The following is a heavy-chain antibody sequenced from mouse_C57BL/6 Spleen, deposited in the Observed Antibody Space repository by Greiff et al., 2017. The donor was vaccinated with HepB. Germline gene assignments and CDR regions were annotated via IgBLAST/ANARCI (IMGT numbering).Heavy chain of an antibody. CDR1: GFTFSSYA. D-gene: IGHD2-4*01. V-gene: IGHV5-4*01. CDR3: ARDQDYDVGYYAMDY. CDR2: ISDGGSYT. Sequence: EVQLQESGGGLVKPGGSLKLSCAASGFTFSSYAMSWVRQTPEKRLEWVATISDGGSYTYYPDNVKGRFTISRDNAKNNLYLQMSHLKSEDTAMYYCARDQDYDVGYYAMDYWGQGTSVTVSS. J-gene: IGHJ4*01.